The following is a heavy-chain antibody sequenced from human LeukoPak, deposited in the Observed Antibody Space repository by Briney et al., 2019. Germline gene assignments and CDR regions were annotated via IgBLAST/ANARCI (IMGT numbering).Heavy chain of an antibody. CDR3: ASLAVAGSLNDY. CDR2: INPNSGGT. Sequence: ASVKVSCKASGYTFTGYYMHWVRQAPGQGLEWMGRINPNSGGTNYAQKFQGRVTMTRDTSISTAYVELSRLRSDDTAVYYCASLAVAGSLNDYWGQGTLVTVSS. V-gene: IGHV1-2*06. D-gene: IGHD6-19*01. J-gene: IGHJ4*02. CDR1: GYTFTGYY.